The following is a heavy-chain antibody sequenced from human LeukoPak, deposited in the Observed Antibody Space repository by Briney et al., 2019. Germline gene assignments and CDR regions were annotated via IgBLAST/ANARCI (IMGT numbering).Heavy chain of an antibody. D-gene: IGHD3/OR15-3a*01. V-gene: IGHV4-59*08. CDR2: IYYSGST. J-gene: IGHJ3*02. Sequence: SETLSLTCTVSGGPISSYYWSWIRQPPGKGLEWIGYIYYSGSTNYNPSLKSRVTISVDTSKNQFSLKLSSVTAADTAVYYCARHGDLDAFDIWGQGTMVTVSS. CDR3: ARHGDLDAFDI. CDR1: GGPISSYY.